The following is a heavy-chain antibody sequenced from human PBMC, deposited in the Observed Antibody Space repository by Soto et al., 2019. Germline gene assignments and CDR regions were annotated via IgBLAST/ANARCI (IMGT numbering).Heavy chain of an antibody. CDR3: ARDLATYYYDSSGYYPFDY. D-gene: IGHD3-22*01. CDR2: ISAYNGNT. CDR1: GYTFTSYG. J-gene: IGHJ4*02. Sequence: GASVKVSCKASGYTFTSYGISWVRQAPGQGLEWMGWISAYNGNTNYAQKLQGRVTMTTDTSTSTAYMELRSLRSDDTAVYYCARDLATYYYDSSGYYPFDYWGQGTLVTVSS. V-gene: IGHV1-18*04.